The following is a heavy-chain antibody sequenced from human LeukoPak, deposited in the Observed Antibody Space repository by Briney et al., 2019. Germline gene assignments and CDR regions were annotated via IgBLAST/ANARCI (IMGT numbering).Heavy chain of an antibody. CDR1: GFTFSSYA. Sequence: PGGSLRLSCAASGFTFSSYAMSRVRQAPGKGLEWVSAISGSGGSTYYADSVKGRFTISRDNSKNTLYLQMNSLRAEDTAVYYCARPLNCSSTSCYAFDIWGQGTMVTVSS. CDR2: ISGSGGST. V-gene: IGHV3-23*01. CDR3: ARPLNCSSTSCYAFDI. D-gene: IGHD2-2*01. J-gene: IGHJ3*02.